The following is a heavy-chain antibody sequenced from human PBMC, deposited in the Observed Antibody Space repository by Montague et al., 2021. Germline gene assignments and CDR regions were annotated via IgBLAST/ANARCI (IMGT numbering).Heavy chain of an antibody. CDR1: GFTFSNFR. CDR2: IVGDGHYK. CDR3: VRDGDGFNFDY. D-gene: IGHD5-24*01. Sequence: FLRLSCAASGFTFSNFRMHWVRQAPGKGLVWVSRIVGDGHYKNYADSVQGRFTISRDNAENTLYLQMDGLRVGDTAVYYCVRDGDGFNFDYWGHGTLVTVSS. J-gene: IGHJ4*01. V-gene: IGHV3-74*01.